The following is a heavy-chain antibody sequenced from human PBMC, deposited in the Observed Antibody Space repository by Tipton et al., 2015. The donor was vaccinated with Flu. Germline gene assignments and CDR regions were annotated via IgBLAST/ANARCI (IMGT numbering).Heavy chain of an antibody. Sequence: LRLSCTVSGGSSSSYYWNWIRQPPGKGLEWIGYIYYSGSTSYNPSLKSRVTISVDTSKNQFSLKLTSVSAADTAVYYCASFSLSIAARYYFDYWGQGTLVTVSS. J-gene: IGHJ4*02. V-gene: IGHV4-59*01. CDR3: ASFSLSIAARYYFDY. D-gene: IGHD6-6*01. CDR2: IYYSGST. CDR1: GGSSSSYY.